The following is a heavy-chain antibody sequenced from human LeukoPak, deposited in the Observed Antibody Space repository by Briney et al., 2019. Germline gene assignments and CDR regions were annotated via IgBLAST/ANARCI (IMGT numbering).Heavy chain of an antibody. CDR3: ARTFRRQWLDY. V-gene: IGHV4-39*07. J-gene: IGHJ4*02. D-gene: IGHD6-19*01. CDR1: GGSISSSSYY. CDR2: IYYSGST. Sequence: SETLSLTCTVSGGSISSSSYYWGWIRQPPGKGLEWIGSIYYSGSTYYNPSLKSRVTISVDTSKNQFSLKLSSVTAADTAVYYCARTFRRQWLDYWGQGTLVTVSP.